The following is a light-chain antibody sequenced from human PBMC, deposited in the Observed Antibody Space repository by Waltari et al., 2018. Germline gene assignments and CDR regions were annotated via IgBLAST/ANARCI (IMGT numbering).Light chain of an antibody. Sequence: SSELTQDPAVSVALGQTVRITCQGASLRSHYASGYPQKPGQAPVLVLYGKNNRPSGIPDRFSGSSSGNTASLTITGAQAEDEADYYCNSRDSSGNVVFGGGTKLTVL. V-gene: IGLV3-19*01. J-gene: IGLJ2*01. CDR3: NSRDSSGNVV. CDR1: SLRSHY. CDR2: GKN.